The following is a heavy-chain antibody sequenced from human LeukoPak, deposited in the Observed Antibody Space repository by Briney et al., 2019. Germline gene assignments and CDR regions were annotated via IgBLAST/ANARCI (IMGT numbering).Heavy chain of an antibody. Sequence: SETLSLTCTGSGGSISSYYWSWIRQPPGKGLEWIGYIYYSGSTNYNPSLKSRVTISVDTSKNQFSLKLSSVTAADTAVYYCARTTPLYCSSTSCYSPLFDYWGQGTLVTVSS. V-gene: IGHV4-59*01. CDR3: ARTTPLYCSSTSCYSPLFDY. J-gene: IGHJ4*02. CDR1: GGSISSYY. CDR2: IYYSGST. D-gene: IGHD2-2*01.